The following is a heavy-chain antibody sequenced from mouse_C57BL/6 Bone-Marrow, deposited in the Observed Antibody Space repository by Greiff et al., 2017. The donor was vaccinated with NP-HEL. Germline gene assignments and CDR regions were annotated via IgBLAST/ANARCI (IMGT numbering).Heavy chain of an antibody. CDR2: IYPRSGNT. J-gene: IGHJ3*01. CDR1: GYTFTSYG. CDR3: ARTSLLLRFAY. V-gene: IGHV1-81*01. D-gene: IGHD1-1*01. Sequence: VQLQESGAELARPGASVKLSCKASGYTFTSYGISWVKQRTGQGLEWIGEIYPRSGNTYYNEKFKGKATLTADKSSSTAYMELRSLTSEDAAVYFCARTSLLLRFAYWGQGTLVTVSA.